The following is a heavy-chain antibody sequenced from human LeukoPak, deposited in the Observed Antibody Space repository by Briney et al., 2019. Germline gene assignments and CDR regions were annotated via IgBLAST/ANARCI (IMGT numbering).Heavy chain of an antibody. V-gene: IGHV1-2*02. J-gene: IGHJ4*02. Sequence: ASVKVSCKASGYTFTGYYVHWVRQAPGQGLEWTGWINPNNDDTNYAQKFQGRVTMTRDTSIRTVYLELSGLRSDDTAVYYCAKNPYEYYFDYWGQGTLVTVSS. CDR2: INPNNDDT. D-gene: IGHD5-12*01. CDR1: GYTFTGYY. CDR3: AKNPYEYYFDY.